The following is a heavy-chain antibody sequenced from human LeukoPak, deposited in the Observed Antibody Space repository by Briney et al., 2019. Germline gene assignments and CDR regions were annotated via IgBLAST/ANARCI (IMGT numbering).Heavy chain of an antibody. CDR2: IIPILGIA. CDR1: GGTFSSYA. CDR3: AIIYDSSGYYFEDKYFQH. D-gene: IGHD3-22*01. V-gene: IGHV1-69*04. J-gene: IGHJ1*01. Sequence: SVKVSCKASGGTFSSYAISWVRQAPGQGLEWMGRIIPILGIANYAQKFQGRVTITADKSASTAYMELSSLRSEDTAVYYCAIIYDSSGYYFEDKYFQHWGQGTLVTVSS.